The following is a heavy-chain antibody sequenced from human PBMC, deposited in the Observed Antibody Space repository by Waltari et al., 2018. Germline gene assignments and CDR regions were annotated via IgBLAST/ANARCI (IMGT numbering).Heavy chain of an antibody. CDR3: ARAGPVAIFDY. D-gene: IGHD6-19*01. J-gene: IGHJ4*02. V-gene: IGHV3-33*01. CDR2: IWYDGSNK. CDR1: GFTFSSYG. Sequence: QVQLVESGGGVVQPGRSLRLSCAASGFTFSSYGMHWVRQAPGKGLGWVAVIWYDGSNKYYADSVKGRFTISRDNSKNTLYLQMNSLRAEDTAVYYCARAGPVAIFDYWGQGTLVTVSS.